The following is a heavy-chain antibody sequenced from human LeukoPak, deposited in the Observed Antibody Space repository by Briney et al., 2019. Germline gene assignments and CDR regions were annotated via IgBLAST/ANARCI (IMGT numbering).Heavy chain of an antibody. CDR2: IRGRAYGETT. CDR1: GFNFGDYD. Sequence: GGSLRLSCTASGFNFGDYDMSWVRQAPGKGLEWVGLIRGRAYGETTEYATSVKGTFTISRDNSRSIAYLHMNSLKTEDTAVYYCASMNRGGVRAVMFDPWGQRTLVTVSS. V-gene: IGHV3-49*04. D-gene: IGHD3-10*01. J-gene: IGHJ5*02. CDR3: ASMNRGGVRAVMFDP.